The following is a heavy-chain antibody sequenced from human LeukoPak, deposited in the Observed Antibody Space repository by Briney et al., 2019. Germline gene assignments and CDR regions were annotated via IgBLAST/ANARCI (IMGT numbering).Heavy chain of an antibody. V-gene: IGHV1-18*01. CDR3: ARDSDRGYSYGNDY. CDR1: GYTFTSYG. Sequence: ASVKVSCKASGYTFTSYGISWVRQAPGQGLEWMGWISAYNGNTNYAQKLQGRVTMTTDTSTSTAYLELRSLRSDDTAVYYCARDSDRGYSYGNDYWGQGTLVTVSS. CDR2: ISAYNGNT. J-gene: IGHJ4*02. D-gene: IGHD5-18*01.